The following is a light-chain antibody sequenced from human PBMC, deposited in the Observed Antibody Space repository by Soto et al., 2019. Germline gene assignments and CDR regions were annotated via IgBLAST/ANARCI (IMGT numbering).Light chain of an antibody. Sequence: QSALTQPPSVSAAPGQKVTMSCYGGSSNIGNYYVSWHQQLPGTAPKLLIYENDKRPSGIPDRFSGSKSGTSATLGITGLQTGDEADYYCGTWDSRLSIFVFGTGSKVTVL. J-gene: IGLJ1*01. CDR2: END. CDR1: SSNIGNYY. CDR3: GTWDSRLSIFV. V-gene: IGLV1-51*02.